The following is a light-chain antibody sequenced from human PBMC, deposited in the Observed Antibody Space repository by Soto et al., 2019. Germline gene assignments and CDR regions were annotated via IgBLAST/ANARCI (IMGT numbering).Light chain of an antibody. CDR3: QQYSSHST. V-gene: IGKV1-39*01. J-gene: IGKJ4*02. Sequence: DIQMTQSPSSLSASVGDRVTITCRASQTISSFLNWYQQKPGKAPELLIYAASILQSGVPPRFSSSGSGTDFTLTNSSLEPEDFTTYYCQQYSSHSTFGGGTKVDI. CDR1: QTISSF. CDR2: AAS.